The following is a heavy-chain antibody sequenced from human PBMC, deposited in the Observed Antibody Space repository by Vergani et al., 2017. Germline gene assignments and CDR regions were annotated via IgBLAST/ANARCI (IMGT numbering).Heavy chain of an antibody. D-gene: IGHD2-2*01. J-gene: IGHJ6*03. CDR2: IVVGSGNT. CDR1: GFTFTSSA. V-gene: IGHV1-58*01. Sequence: QMQLVQSGPEVKKPGTSVKVSCKASGFTFTSSAVQWVRQARGQRLEWIGWIVVGSGNTNYAQKFQERVTITRDMSTSTAYMALSSLRSEDTAVYYCAACDCSSTSCYGYYYYYMDVWGKGTTVTVSS. CDR3: AACDCSSTSCYGYYYYYMDV.